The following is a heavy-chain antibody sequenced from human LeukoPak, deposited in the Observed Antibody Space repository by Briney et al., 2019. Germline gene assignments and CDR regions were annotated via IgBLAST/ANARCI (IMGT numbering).Heavy chain of an antibody. D-gene: IGHD6-13*01. J-gene: IGHJ4*02. CDR3: ARHRRSSSWFQFDY. V-gene: IGHV4-4*09. CDR1: GFTFSTYA. Sequence: GSLRLSCAASGFTFSTYAMSWVRQAPGKGLEWIGYIYTSGSTNYNPSLKSRVTISVDTSKNQFSLKLSSVTAADTAVYYCARHRRSSSWFQFDYWGQGTLVPVSS. CDR2: IYTSGST.